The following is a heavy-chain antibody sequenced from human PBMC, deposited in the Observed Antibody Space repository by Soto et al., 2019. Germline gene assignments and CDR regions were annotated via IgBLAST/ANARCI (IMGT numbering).Heavy chain of an antibody. CDR1: GFSFRRYG. CDR2: ISFEGNHI. CDR3: ARGVSWYADLPGSWFDP. D-gene: IGHD6-13*01. Sequence: QVQVVESGGGVVQPGRSLRLSCAASGFSFRRYGMHWVLQAPGKGLEWVAVISFEGNHIKYGDSVKGRFTISRDNTRNTLYLQMSSLRLEDTAVYYCARGVSWYADLPGSWFDPWGQGTLVTVSS. J-gene: IGHJ5*02. V-gene: IGHV3-30*03.